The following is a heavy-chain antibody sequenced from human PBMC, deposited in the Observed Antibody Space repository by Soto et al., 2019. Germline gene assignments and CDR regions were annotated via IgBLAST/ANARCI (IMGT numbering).Heavy chain of an antibody. V-gene: IGHV1-69*06. CDR2: IIPLFDAT. J-gene: IGHJ4*02. Sequence: VQLVQSGAEVRKPGSSVKVSCKASGGTFTNYDISWVRQAPGQGLEWMGGIIPLFDATKYAQKFPGRVTITADKSTGTAYMELISLRSEDTAMYSCARDRSISWYTGTFYFDSWCQGPLVSVSS. CDR1: GGTFTNYD. CDR3: ARDRSISWYTGTFYFDS. D-gene: IGHD6-13*01.